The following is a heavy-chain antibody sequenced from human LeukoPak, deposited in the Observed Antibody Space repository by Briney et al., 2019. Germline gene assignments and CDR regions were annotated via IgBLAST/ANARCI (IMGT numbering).Heavy chain of an antibody. CDR3: ARGKHDYDFWSGSPHYYFDY. CDR2: VHYSGST. CDR1: GASISTYY. J-gene: IGHJ4*02. Sequence: SETLSLTCTVSGASISTYYWSWIRQPPGRGLQWIGYVHYSGSTNYNPSLKSRVTISVDTSKNQFSLNLNSVTAADTAVYYCARGKHDYDFWSGSPHYYFDYWGQGTLVTVSS. D-gene: IGHD3-3*01. V-gene: IGHV4-59*12.